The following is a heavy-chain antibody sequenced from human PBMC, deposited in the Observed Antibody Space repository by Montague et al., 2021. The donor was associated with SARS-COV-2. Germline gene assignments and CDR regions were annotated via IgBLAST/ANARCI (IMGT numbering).Heavy chain of an antibody. CDR3: VRYSGWFYFDF. J-gene: IGHJ4*02. CDR1: GDSVSRHRVA. Sequence: CAISGDSVSRHRVASGWLRQSPSRGLEWLGRTYYRSKWYSDYAPSVRGRLTVNPDASKNEFSLELNYVTPEDTAVYYCVRYSGWFYFDFWGQGTLVTVSS. V-gene: IGHV6-1*01. D-gene: IGHD6-19*01. CDR2: TYYRSKWYS.